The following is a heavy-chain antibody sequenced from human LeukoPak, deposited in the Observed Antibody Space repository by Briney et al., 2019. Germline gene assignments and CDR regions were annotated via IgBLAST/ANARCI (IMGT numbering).Heavy chain of an antibody. V-gene: IGHV4-30-2*01. CDR1: GGSISSGGYS. CDR3: ARDRPAGYFDY. CDR2: IYHSGST. Sequence: PSQTLSLTCAVSGGSISSGGYSWSWIRQPPGTGLEWIGYIYHSGSTYYNPSLKSRVTISVDRSKNQFSLKLSSVTAADTAVYYCARDRPAGYFDYWGQGTLVTVSS. J-gene: IGHJ4*02. D-gene: IGHD6-13*01.